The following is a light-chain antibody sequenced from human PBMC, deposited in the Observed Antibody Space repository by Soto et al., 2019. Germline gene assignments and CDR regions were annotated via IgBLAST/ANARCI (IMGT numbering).Light chain of an antibody. CDR1: QSISRD. CDR2: AAS. Sequence: DIQMTQSPFSLSASVGDRVTIAFLASQSISRDLNWYQQKPGKAPNLLIYAASNLQSGVPSRFSGSGSGTDFTFTISSLQPEDIATYYCQQYDNLPLTFGGGTKVDIK. CDR3: QQYDNLPLT. V-gene: IGKV1-33*01. J-gene: IGKJ4*01.